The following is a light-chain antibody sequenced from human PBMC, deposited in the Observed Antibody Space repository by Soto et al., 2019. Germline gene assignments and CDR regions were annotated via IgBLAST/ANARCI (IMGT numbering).Light chain of an antibody. V-gene: IGKV1-39*01. Sequence: DIQMTQSPSPLSASVGDRVTITCRASQSISSYLNWYQQKPGKAPKLLIYAASSLQSGVPSRFIGSGSGTDFTLTISSLQPEDFATYYCQQSYSTSPLTFGGGTKVDIK. CDR1: QSISSY. CDR2: AAS. J-gene: IGKJ4*01. CDR3: QQSYSTSPLT.